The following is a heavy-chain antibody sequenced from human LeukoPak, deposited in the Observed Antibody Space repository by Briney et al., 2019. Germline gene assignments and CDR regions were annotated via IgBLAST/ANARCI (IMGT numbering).Heavy chain of an antibody. D-gene: IGHD2/OR15-2a*01. J-gene: IGHJ6*02. Sequence: GASVKVSCKASGYTFTGYYMHWVRQAPGQGLEWMGWINPNSGGTNYAQKFQGWVTMTRDTSISTAYMELSRLRSDDTAVYYCARAPLPYFNYYYHGMDVWGQGTTVTVSS. CDR2: INPNSGGT. V-gene: IGHV1-2*04. CDR1: GYTFTGYY. CDR3: ARAPLPYFNYYYHGMDV.